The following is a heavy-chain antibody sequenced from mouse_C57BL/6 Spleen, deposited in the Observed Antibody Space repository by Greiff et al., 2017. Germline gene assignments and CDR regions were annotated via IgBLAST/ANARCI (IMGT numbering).Heavy chain of an antibody. D-gene: IGHD1-1*01. V-gene: IGHV1-69*01. CDR1: GYTFTSYW. Sequence: QVQLQQPGAELVMPGASVKLSCKASGYTFTSYWKTRKKQRPGQGLEWIGEIDPSDSYTNYNQKFKGKSTLTVDKSSSTAYMQLSSLTSEDSAVYYCAMVDSSYEAMDYWGQGTSVTVSS. CDR2: IDPSDSYT. J-gene: IGHJ4*01. CDR3: AMVDSSYEAMDY.